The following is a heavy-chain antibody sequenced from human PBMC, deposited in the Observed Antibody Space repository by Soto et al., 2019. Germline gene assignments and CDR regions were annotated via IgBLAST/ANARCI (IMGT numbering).Heavy chain of an antibody. Sequence: QVQLVQSGAEVKKPGASVKVSCQASGYTFTSYDITWVRQATGQGLEWMGWMNPNSGKTGYAQKFQGRVTMTRNTSISTAYMELSSLISEDTAVYYCARVARLSGWFDPWGQGTLVTVS. CDR1: GYTFTSYD. CDR3: ARVARLSGWFDP. D-gene: IGHD3-3*01. J-gene: IGHJ5*02. V-gene: IGHV1-8*01. CDR2: MNPNSGKT.